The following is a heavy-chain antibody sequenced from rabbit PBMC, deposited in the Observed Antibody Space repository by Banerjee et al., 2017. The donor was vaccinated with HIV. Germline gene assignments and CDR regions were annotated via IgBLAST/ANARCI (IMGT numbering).Heavy chain of an antibody. D-gene: IGHD7-1*01. CDR3: ARSYAGYAAYGYGFDL. Sequence: ANGRFTISLDNAQNTVFLQMTSLTAADTATYFCARSYAGYAAYGYGFDLWGPGTLVTVS. J-gene: IGHJ4*01. V-gene: IGHV1S64*01.